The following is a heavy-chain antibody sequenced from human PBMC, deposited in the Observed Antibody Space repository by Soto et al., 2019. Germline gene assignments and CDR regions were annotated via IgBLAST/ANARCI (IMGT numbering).Heavy chain of an antibody. CDR3: ARRYYFDTTGPSGGNWFDP. Sequence: GESLKISCKGSGYSFTSYWIGWVRQMPGKGLEWMGIIYPGDSDTRYSPSFQGQVTISVDKSISTAYLQWRSLKASDTAIYYCARRYYFDTTGPSGGNWFDPWGQGTLVTVS. CDR2: IYPGDSDT. V-gene: IGHV5-51*01. CDR1: GYSFTSYW. D-gene: IGHD3-22*01. J-gene: IGHJ5*02.